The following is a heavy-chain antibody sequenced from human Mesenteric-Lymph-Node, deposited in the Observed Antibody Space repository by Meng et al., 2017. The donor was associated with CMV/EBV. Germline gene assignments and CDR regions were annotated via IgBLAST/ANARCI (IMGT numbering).Heavy chain of an antibody. CDR3: ARDRAPVINRRNTFDI. J-gene: IGHJ3*02. CDR2: ISSSGTTI. D-gene: IGHD4-23*01. CDR1: GFSFSDYY. Sequence: GESLKISCAASGFSFSDYYMSWIRQAPGKGLEWVSYISSSGTTIYYADSVKGRFTISRDNAKNSLYLRMNSLRAEDTAVYYCARDRAPVINRRNTFDIWGQGTMVTVSS. V-gene: IGHV3-11*01.